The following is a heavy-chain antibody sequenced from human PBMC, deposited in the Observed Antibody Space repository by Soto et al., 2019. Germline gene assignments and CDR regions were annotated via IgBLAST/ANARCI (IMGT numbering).Heavy chain of an antibody. Sequence: QVQLQQWGAGLLKPSETLSLTCAVYCGSFSSYYWSWIRQPPGKGLEWIGEINHSGSTNYNPSLKSRVTMSVDTSKNQFYLKLSSVTAADTAVYYCARTSRFDCWGQGTLVTVSS. J-gene: IGHJ4*02. CDR1: CGSFSSYY. CDR3: ARTSRFDC. V-gene: IGHV4-34*01. D-gene: IGHD6-6*01. CDR2: INHSGST.